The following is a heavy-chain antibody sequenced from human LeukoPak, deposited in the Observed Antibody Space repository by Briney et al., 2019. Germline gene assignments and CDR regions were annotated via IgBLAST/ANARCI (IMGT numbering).Heavy chain of an antibody. CDR3: ARYYYDSSGTYYYYYYGMDV. D-gene: IGHD3-22*01. CDR2: IYYSGST. CDR1: GGSFSGYY. Sequence: SETLSLNCAVYGGSFSGYYWSWIRQPPGKGLEWIGSIYYSGSTYYNPSLKSRVTISVDTSKNQFSLKLSSVTAADTAVYYCARYYYDSSGTYYYYYYGMDVCGQGTTVTVSS. J-gene: IGHJ6*01. V-gene: IGHV4-34*01.